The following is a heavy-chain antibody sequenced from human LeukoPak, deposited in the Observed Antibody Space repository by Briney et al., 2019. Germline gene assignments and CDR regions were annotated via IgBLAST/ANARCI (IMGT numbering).Heavy chain of an antibody. CDR2: ISGSGGST. V-gene: IGHV3-23*01. D-gene: IGHD3-10*01. CDR3: AKGETYYYAFDY. Sequence: PGGSLRLSCAASGFTFSSYGMSWVRQAPGKGLEWVSAISGSGGSTYYADSVKGRFTISRDNSKNTLYLQMNSLRAEDTAVYYCAKGETYYYAFDYWGQGTLVTVSS. J-gene: IGHJ4*02. CDR1: GFTFSSYG.